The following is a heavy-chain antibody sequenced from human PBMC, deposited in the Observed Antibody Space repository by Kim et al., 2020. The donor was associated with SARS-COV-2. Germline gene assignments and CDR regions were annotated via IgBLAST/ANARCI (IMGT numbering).Heavy chain of an antibody. CDR3: TKRDFSDRRTFFPFFDS. V-gene: IGHV3-23*01. D-gene: IGHD3-3*01. CDR1: GFTFNSYA. CDR2: ITGDLSET. Sequence: GGSLRLSCAASGFTFNSYAMNWVRQAPGKGLEWVSGITGDLSETYYADSVKGRFTISRDNSRNTLYLQMNSLTAEDTAVYYCTKRDFSDRRTFFPFFDSWGQGTLVTVPS. J-gene: IGHJ4*02.